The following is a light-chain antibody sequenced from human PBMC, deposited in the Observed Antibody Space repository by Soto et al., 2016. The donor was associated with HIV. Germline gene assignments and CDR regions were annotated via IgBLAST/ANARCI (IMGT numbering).Light chain of an antibody. Sequence: SYELSQPPSVSVAPRKTATIACGGNNIGGKSVHWYQQKPGQAPVLVVYDDNDRPSGIPERFSGSNSGDTATLTINRVEAGDEADYYCQMWDTSSDHPVLFGGGTKLTVL. J-gene: IGLJ2*01. CDR1: NIGGKS. CDR3: QMWDTSSDHPVL. V-gene: IGLV3-21*03. CDR2: DDN.